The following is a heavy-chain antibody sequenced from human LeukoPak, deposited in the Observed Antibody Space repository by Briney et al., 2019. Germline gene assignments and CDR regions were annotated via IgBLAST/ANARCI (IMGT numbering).Heavy chain of an antibody. CDR1: GFTFSNYW. Sequence: GGSLRLSCTASGFTFSNYWMSWVRQTPEKGLEWVANIKQGGSEKVYLDSVKGRFTISRDNAQTSLYLHMNSLRAEDTAVYYCARDPYSSSWSYGMDVWGQGTTVTVSS. V-gene: IGHV3-7*05. CDR3: ARDPYSSSWSYGMDV. CDR2: IKQGGSEK. D-gene: IGHD6-13*01. J-gene: IGHJ6*02.